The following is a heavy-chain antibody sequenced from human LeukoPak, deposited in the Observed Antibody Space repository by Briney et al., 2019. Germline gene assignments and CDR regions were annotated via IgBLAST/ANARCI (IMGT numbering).Heavy chain of an antibody. V-gene: IGHV1-3*01. D-gene: IGHD3-9*01. Sequence: ASVKVSCKASGYTFTSYAMHWVRQAPGQRLEWMGWINAGNGNTKYSQKFQGRVTITRDTSASTACMELSSLRSEDTAVYYCARGELRYFDWFYWGPGLDPWGQGTLITVSS. CDR3: ARGELRYFDWFYWGPGLDP. J-gene: IGHJ5*02. CDR2: INAGNGNT. CDR1: GYTFTSYA.